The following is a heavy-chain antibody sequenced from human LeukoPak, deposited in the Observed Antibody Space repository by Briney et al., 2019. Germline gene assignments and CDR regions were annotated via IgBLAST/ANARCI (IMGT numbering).Heavy chain of an antibody. D-gene: IGHD1-26*01. Sequence: GGSLRLSCAASGFTFSSYAMSWVRQAPGKGLEWVSAISGSGGSTYYADSVKGRFTISRDNSKNTLYLQMNSLRAEDTAVYYCVTGNGRKYYFDYWGQGTLVTVSS. V-gene: IGHV3-23*01. J-gene: IGHJ4*02. CDR2: ISGSGGST. CDR3: VTGNGRKYYFDY. CDR1: GFTFSSYA.